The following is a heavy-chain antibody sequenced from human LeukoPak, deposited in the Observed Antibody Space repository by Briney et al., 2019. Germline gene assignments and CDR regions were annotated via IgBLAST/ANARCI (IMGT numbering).Heavy chain of an antibody. J-gene: IGHJ4*02. CDR2: IYYSGST. D-gene: IGHD5-18*01. V-gene: IGHV4-59*12. CDR1: GGSISSYY. CDR3: ARGGNTAMAEDFDY. Sequence: PPETLSLTCTVSGGSISSYYWSWIRQPPGKGLEWIGYIYYSGSTNYNPSLKSRVTISVDTSKNQFSLKLSSVTAADTAVYYCARGGNTAMAEDFDYWGQGTLVTVSS.